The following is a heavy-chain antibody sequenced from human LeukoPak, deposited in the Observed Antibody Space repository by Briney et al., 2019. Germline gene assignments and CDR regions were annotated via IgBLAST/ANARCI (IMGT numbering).Heavy chain of an antibody. D-gene: IGHD1-26*01. CDR1: GFTFSSYG. Sequence: GGSLRLSCAASGFTFSSYGMHWVRQAPGEGLEWVSYISPSGSDTKYADSVKGRFSISRDNAMNSVYLQMNNLRAEDTAVYYCARDEVGATTEFDSWGQGTLVTVSS. J-gene: IGHJ4*02. CDR3: ARDEVGATTEFDS. CDR2: ISPSGSDT. V-gene: IGHV3-21*05.